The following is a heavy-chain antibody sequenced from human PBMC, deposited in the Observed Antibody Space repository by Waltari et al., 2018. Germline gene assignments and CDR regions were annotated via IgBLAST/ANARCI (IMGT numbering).Heavy chain of an antibody. Sequence: QLQLQESGPGLVKPSETLSLTCNVPNGSISTNTYYWAWIRQPPGKGLEWIGSIFYTGNGYYNPSLQSRVTMSVDTSRNQFSLKLRSVTAADTAVYYCAGRPLYTVVWHGFDYWGRGALVTVSS. CDR3: AGRPLYTVVWHGFDY. CDR1: NGSISTNTYY. J-gene: IGHJ4*02. D-gene: IGHD2-2*02. CDR2: IFYTGNG. V-gene: IGHV4-39*07.